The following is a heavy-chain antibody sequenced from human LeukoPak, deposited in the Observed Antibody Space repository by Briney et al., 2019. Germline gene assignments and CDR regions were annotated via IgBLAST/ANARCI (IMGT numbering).Heavy chain of an antibody. J-gene: IGHJ4*02. CDR2: IYHSGST. V-gene: IGHV4-4*02. D-gene: IGHD2-2*02. CDR3: AVGGRRYCSSTTCYNFDY. Sequence: SETLSLTCAVSGGSISSSNWWSWVRQPPGKGLEWIGEIYHSGSTNYNPSPNSRVTISVDKSKNQFSLKLSSVTAADTAVYYCAVGGRRYCSSTTCYNFDYWGPGILVTVSS. CDR1: GGSISSSNW.